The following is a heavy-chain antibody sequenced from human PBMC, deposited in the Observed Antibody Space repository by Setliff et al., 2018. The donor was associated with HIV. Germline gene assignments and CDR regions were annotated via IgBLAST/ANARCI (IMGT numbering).Heavy chain of an antibody. CDR1: GGTFSSYA. V-gene: IGHV1-69*05. CDR3: ARDFGGYCSSMSCPGLFDP. J-gene: IGHJ5*02. D-gene: IGHD2-2*01. CDR2: IIPISGTV. Sequence: ASVKVSCKASGGTFSSYAISWVRQAPGQGLEWMGGIIPISGTVNYAQKFWGRVTITTHESTSTAYMELSSLRSEDTAVYYCARDFGGYCSSMSCPGLFDPWCQGTLVTVS.